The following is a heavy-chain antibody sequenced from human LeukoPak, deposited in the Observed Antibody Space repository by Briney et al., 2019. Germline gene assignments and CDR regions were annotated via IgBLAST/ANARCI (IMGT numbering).Heavy chain of an antibody. D-gene: IGHD2-15*01. CDR1: GFSFNDYS. CDR2: ISSSSSYI. Sequence: GGSLRLSCAASGFSFNDYSMNWVRQAPGKGLEWVSSISSSSSYIYYADSVKGRFTISRDNAKNSLYLQMDSLRADDTAVYYCASYCSGGSCYEYWGQGTLVTVSS. V-gene: IGHV3-21*01. J-gene: IGHJ4*02. CDR3: ASYCSGGSCYEY.